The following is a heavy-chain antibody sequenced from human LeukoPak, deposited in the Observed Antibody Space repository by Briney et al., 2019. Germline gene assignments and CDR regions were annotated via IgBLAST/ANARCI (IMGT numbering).Heavy chain of an antibody. CDR3: ARQGYSYGYDY. CDR1: GYSFTTYW. Sequence: GESLKISCKGSGYSFTTYWIGWVRQMPGKGLEWMGIIYPGDSDTRYSPSFQGQITISADKSISTAYLQWSSLKASDTATYYCARQGYSYGYDYWGQGSLVTASS. CDR2: IYPGDSDT. V-gene: IGHV5-51*01. D-gene: IGHD5-18*01. J-gene: IGHJ4*02.